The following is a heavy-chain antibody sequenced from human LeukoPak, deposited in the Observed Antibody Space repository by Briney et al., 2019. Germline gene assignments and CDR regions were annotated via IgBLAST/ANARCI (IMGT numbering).Heavy chain of an antibody. CDR2: IYPDDSDT. V-gene: IGHV5-51*01. CDR1: GYIFANYW. J-gene: IGHJ4*02. Sequence: GESLKISCKGSGYIFANYWIAWVRQMPGKGLGWMGIIYPDDSDTRYSPSLQGQVTLPADQSIATAYLQWSSLKASDTAMYYCARPVEMATSPFDYWGQGTLVTVSS. CDR3: ARPVEMATSPFDY. D-gene: IGHD5-24*01.